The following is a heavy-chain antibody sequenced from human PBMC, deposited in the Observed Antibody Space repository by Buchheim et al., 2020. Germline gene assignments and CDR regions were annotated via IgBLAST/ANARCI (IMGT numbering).Heavy chain of an antibody. CDR3: AASLSGTRGRLPY. CDR2: ISGSGDVP. D-gene: IGHD6-13*01. CDR1: GFTFTNYA. V-gene: IGHV3-23*01. J-gene: IGHJ1*01. Sequence: EVQLLESGGGLVQPGGSLGLSCTASGFTFTNYAMNWVRQAPGKGLEWVSGISGSGDVPYYADSVKGRFTISRDNSKNTVYLQMNSLRAEDTAEYYCAASLSGTRGRLPYWGHGTL.